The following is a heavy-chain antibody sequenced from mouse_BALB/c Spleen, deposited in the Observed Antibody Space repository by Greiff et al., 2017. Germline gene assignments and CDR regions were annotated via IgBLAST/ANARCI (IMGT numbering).Heavy chain of an antibody. J-gene: IGHJ2*01. V-gene: IGHV3-8*02. CDR3: ARWYYGSSPFDY. Sequence: VQLQQSGPSLVKPSQTLSLTCSVTGDSITSGYWNWIRKFPGNKLEYMGYISYSGSTYYNPSLKSRISITRDTSKNQYYLQLNSVTTEDTATYYCARWYYGSSPFDYWGQGTTLTVSS. CDR1: GDSITSGY. CDR2: ISYSGST. D-gene: IGHD1-1*01.